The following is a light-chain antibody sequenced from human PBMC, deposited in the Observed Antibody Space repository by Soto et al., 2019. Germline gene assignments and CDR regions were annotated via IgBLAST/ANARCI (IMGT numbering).Light chain of an antibody. CDR3: QQRGNWPLPWS. CDR1: QTVGNY. J-gene: IGKJ1*01. CDR2: NAS. V-gene: IGKV3-11*01. Sequence: EIVLTQSPATLSLSPGERATLSCRASQTVGNYLAWYQQKPGQVPRLLIYNASSRPTGVPVRFSGSGSGTEFPLTISSLEPEDFAVYYCQQRGNWPLPWSFGQGAKVEI.